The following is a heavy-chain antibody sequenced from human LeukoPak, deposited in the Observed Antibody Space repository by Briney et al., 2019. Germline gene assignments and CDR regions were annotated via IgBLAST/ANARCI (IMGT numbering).Heavy chain of an antibody. CDR2: IYSGGST. Sequence: GGSLRLSCAASGYTVSGNYMSWVRQAPGKGLEWVSVIYSGGSTYYADSVKGRFTISRDNSKNTLYLQMNSLRAEDTAVYYCARVTKITSYGMDVWGQGTTVTVSS. CDR1: GYTVSGNY. J-gene: IGHJ6*02. CDR3: ARVTKITSYGMDV. V-gene: IGHV3-66*02. D-gene: IGHD5-18*01.